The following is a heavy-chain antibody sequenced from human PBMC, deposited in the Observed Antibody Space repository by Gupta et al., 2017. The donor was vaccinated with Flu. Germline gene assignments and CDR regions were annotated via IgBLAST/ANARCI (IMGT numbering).Heavy chain of an antibody. Sequence: QVQLVQSGAEVKKPGASVKVSCKASGYTFTSYYMHWVRQAPGQGLEWMGIINPSGGSTSYAQKFQGRVTMTRDTSTSTVYMELSSLRSEDTAVYYCARDRESGGSYFRGVFDYWGQGTLVTVSS. J-gene: IGHJ4*02. CDR3: ARDRESGGSYFRGVFDY. V-gene: IGHV1-46*01. D-gene: IGHD1-26*01. CDR1: GYTFTSYY. CDR2: INPSGGST.